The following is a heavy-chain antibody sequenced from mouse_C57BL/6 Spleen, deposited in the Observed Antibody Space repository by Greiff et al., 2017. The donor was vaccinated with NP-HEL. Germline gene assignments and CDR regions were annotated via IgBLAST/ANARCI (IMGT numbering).Heavy chain of an antibody. CDR3: ARSLLRRYFDV. D-gene: IGHD1-1*01. V-gene: IGHV5-9*04. CDR1: GFTFSSYT. CDR2: ISGGGGNT. J-gene: IGHJ1*03. Sequence: EVKLEESGGGLVKPGGSLKLSCAASGFTFSSYTMSWVRQTPEKRLEWVATISGGGGNTYYPDSVKGRFTISRDNAKNTLYLQMSSLRSEDTAVCYCARSLLRRYFDVWGTGTTVTVSS.